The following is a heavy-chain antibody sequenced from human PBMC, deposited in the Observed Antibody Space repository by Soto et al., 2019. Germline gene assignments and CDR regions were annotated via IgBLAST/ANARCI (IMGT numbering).Heavy chain of an antibody. CDR1: GGTFSSYA. CDR2: IIPIFGTA. V-gene: IGHV1-69*13. CDR3: ARGRPAIAALYYYGMDV. J-gene: IGHJ6*02. D-gene: IGHD6-6*01. Sequence: ASVKVSCKASGGTFSSYAISWVRQAPGQGLEWMGGIIPIFGTANYAQKFQGRVTITADESTSTAYMELSSLRSEDTAVCYCARGRPAIAALYYYGMDVWGQGTTVTVSS.